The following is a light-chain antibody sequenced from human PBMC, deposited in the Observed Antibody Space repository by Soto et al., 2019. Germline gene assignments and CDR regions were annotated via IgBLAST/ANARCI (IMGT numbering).Light chain of an antibody. CDR1: QSVSSSY. CDR3: QQYGRSPRT. Sequence: EMVLTQSPGTLSLSPGERATLSCRASQSVSSSYLAWYQQKPGQAPRLLIYGASSRATGIPDRFSGSGSGTDFTLTISRLEPEDFAVYSFQQYGRSPRTFGQGPKVELK. J-gene: IGKJ1*01. V-gene: IGKV3-20*01. CDR2: GAS.